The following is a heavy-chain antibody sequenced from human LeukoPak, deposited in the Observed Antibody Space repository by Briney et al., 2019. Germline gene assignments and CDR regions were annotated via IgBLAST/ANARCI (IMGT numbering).Heavy chain of an antibody. V-gene: IGHV1-18*01. D-gene: IGHD6-13*01. CDR3: ARDEEGYSSSWKSIDY. CDR1: GYTFTNFG. J-gene: IGHJ4*02. Sequence: ASVKVSCKASGYTFTNFGISWVRQAPGQGLEWMGWISAYNGNTNYAQKLQGRVTMTTDTSTNTAYMELRNLRSDDTAVYYCARDEEGYSSSWKSIDYWGQGTLVTVSS. CDR2: ISAYNGNT.